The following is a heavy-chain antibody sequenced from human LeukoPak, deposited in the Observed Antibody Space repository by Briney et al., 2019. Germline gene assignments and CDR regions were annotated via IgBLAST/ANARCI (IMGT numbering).Heavy chain of an antibody. D-gene: IGHD3-3*01. CDR2: ISYDESNK. V-gene: IGHV3-30*03. Sequence: GGSLRLSCAPSGFTFSIYWMSWVRQAPGKGLEWVAVISYDESNKYYADSVKGRFTISRDNSKNTLYLQMNSLRAEDTAVYYCARGTDTKPFWSGYWVDVWGQGTTVTVSS. J-gene: IGHJ6*02. CDR1: GFTFSIYW. CDR3: ARGTDTKPFWSGYWVDV.